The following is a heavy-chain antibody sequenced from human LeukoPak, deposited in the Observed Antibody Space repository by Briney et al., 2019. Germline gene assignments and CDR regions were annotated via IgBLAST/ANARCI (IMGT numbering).Heavy chain of an antibody. Sequence: GGSLRLSCVASGFTLSNYGISWVRQAPGKGLEWVAFMRNDGSKNFYADSVKGRFTISRDNSKNTLYLQMNSLRAEDTAVYYYVTDPMTGYYITYFEYWGRGILVTVSS. CDR2: MRNDGSKN. CDR1: GFTLSNYG. J-gene: IGHJ4*02. D-gene: IGHD3-9*01. CDR3: VTDPMTGYYITYFEY. V-gene: IGHV3-30*02.